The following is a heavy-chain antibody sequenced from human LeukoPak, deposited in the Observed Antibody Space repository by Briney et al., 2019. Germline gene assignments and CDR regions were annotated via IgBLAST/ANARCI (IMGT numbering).Heavy chain of an antibody. CDR1: GYTFTGYY. CDR3: ALGLGEFGSQDY. Sequence: VASVKVSCKASGYTFTGYYMHWVRQAPGQGLEWMGRINPNSGGTNYAQKFQGRVAMTRDTSISTAYMELSRLRSDDTAVYYCALGLGEFGSQDYWGQGTLVTVSS. D-gene: IGHD3-10*01. V-gene: IGHV1-2*06. CDR2: INPNSGGT. J-gene: IGHJ4*02.